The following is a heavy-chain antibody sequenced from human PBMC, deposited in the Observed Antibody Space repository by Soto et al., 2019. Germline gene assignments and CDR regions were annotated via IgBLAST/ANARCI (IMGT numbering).Heavy chain of an antibody. CDR3: ARLYDSSGYPFDY. CDR2: IYPGDSDT. CDR1: GYSFTSYW. J-gene: IGHJ4*02. Sequence: GESLKISCKGSGYSFTSYWIGWVRQMPGKGLEWMGIIYPGDSDTRYSPSFQGQVTISADKSISTAHLQWSSLKASDTAMYYCARLYDSSGYPFDYWGQGTLVTVSS. V-gene: IGHV5-51*01. D-gene: IGHD3-22*01.